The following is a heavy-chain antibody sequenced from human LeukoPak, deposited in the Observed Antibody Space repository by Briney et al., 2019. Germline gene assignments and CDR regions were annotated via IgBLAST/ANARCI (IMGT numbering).Heavy chain of an antibody. J-gene: IGHJ4*02. Sequence: ASVKVSYKASGYTFTGYYMHWVRQAPGQGLEWMGRINPNSGGTNYAQKFQGRVTMTRDTSISTAYMELSRLRSDDTAVYYCATDLSSGSYYQDYYFDYWGQGTLVTVSS. CDR2: INPNSGGT. V-gene: IGHV1-2*06. CDR3: ATDLSSGSYYQDYYFDY. CDR1: GYTFTGYY. D-gene: IGHD3-10*01.